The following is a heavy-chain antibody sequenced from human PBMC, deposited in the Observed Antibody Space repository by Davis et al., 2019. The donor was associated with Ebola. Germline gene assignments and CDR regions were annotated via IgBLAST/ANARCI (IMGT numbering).Heavy chain of an antibody. CDR3: ARVGGLGSSYLEAFDI. CDR2: IYYSGNT. D-gene: IGHD1-26*01. Sequence: MPSETLSLTCTVSGGSVSSGSYYWSWIRQPPGKGLEWLGYIYYSGNTDYNPSLKSRVAISIDTPKDQFSLKLTSVTAADTAIYFCARVGGLGSSYLEAFDIWGQGTMVTVFS. V-gene: IGHV4-61*01. J-gene: IGHJ3*02. CDR1: GGSVSSGSYY.